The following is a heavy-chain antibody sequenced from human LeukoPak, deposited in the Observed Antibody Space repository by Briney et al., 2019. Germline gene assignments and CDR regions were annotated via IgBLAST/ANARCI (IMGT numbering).Heavy chain of an antibody. D-gene: IGHD3-16*01. CDR2: IIAYNGNT. CDR1: GYTFTSYG. Sequence: ASVKVSCKASGYTFTSYGISWVRQAPGQGLEWMGWIIAYNGNTDYAQSLQGRVTMTIDTSTSTVYMELRSLRSDDTAVYYCARDVGRSYDLDYWGQGTLVTVSS. V-gene: IGHV1-18*01. CDR3: ARDVGRSYDLDY. J-gene: IGHJ4*02.